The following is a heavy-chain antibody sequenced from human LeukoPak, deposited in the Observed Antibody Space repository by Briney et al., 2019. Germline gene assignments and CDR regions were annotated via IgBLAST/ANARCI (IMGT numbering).Heavy chain of an antibody. Sequence: ASVKVSCKASGYTFTGYYMHWVRQAPGQGLEWMGWINPNSGGTNYAQKFQGRVTMTRDTSISTAYMELSRLRSDDTAVYYCARAYYYDSSGYYPFPPGFDYWGQGTLVTVSS. J-gene: IGHJ4*02. D-gene: IGHD3-22*01. CDR2: INPNSGGT. CDR1: GYTFTGYY. V-gene: IGHV1-2*02. CDR3: ARAYYYDSSGYYPFPPGFDY.